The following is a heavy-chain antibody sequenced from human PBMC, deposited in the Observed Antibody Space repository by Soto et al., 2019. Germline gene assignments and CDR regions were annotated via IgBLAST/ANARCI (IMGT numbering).Heavy chain of an antibody. J-gene: IGHJ6*01. CDR2: XNHSXSX. V-gene: IGHV4-34*01. Sequence: SLTCAAYAEAFSGYYWCWIRQPPGNGLEWIGEXNHSXSXNXNXSXKXXXXISVDTPKNQFSLKLSSVTAADTAVYYCARLDYSNRGDYYYGMDVWGQGTTLTVSS. CDR1: AEAFSGYY. D-gene: IGHD4-4*01. CDR3: ARLDYSNRGDYYYGMDV.